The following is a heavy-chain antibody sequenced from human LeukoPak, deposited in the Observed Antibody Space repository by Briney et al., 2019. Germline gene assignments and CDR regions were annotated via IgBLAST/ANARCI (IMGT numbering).Heavy chain of an antibody. CDR3: TRGVLPGY. Sequence: GGSLRLSCTASGFTFVDYAMTWVRQAPGKGLEWVGFIRSNPYGGTTEYAASVKGRFTISRDASKSIAYLQMNSLKTEDTAVYYCTRGVLPGYWGQGTLVTVSS. CDR1: GFTFVDYA. V-gene: IGHV3-49*04. D-gene: IGHD2-8*01. CDR2: IRSNPYGGTT. J-gene: IGHJ4*02.